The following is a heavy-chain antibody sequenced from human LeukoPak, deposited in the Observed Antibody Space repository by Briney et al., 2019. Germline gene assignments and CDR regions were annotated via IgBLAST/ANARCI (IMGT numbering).Heavy chain of an antibody. D-gene: IGHD2-2*01. J-gene: IGHJ6*02. V-gene: IGHV4-4*07. Sequence: SETLSLTCTVSGGSISSYYWSWIRQPAGKGRECVVRTYTSGSTNYNPPLKSRVTMSVDTSKNQFSLKLSSVTGADTAVYYCARDSLIMPEYCSSTSCFYYYGMDVWGQGTTVTVSS. CDR1: GGSISSYY. CDR2: TYTSGST. CDR3: ARDSLIMPEYCSSTSCFYYYGMDV.